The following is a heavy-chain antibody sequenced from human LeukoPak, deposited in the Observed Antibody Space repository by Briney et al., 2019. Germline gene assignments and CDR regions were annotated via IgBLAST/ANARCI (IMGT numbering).Heavy chain of an antibody. CDR2: ISSSGYNT. Sequence: PGASLRLSCTASGFTFSSYVTIWVRQAPGKRLEWVSAISSSGYNTNYADSVKGRFTISRDNSKNTLYLQLDSLRDHDTAVYYCAKGARCGGDCFPNFDYWGQGTLVTVSS. J-gene: IGHJ4*02. V-gene: IGHV3-23*01. D-gene: IGHD2-21*02. CDR1: GFTFSSYV. CDR3: AKGARCGGDCFPNFDY.